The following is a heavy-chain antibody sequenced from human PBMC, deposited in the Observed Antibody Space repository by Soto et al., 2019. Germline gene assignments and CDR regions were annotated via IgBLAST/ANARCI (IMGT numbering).Heavy chain of an antibody. V-gene: IGHV3-7*01. Sequence: PGGSLRLSCAASGFTFSSYWMSWVRQAPGKGLEWVANIKQDGSEKCYVDSVKGRFTISRDNAKNSLYLQMNSLRAEDTAVYYCARDLKAYYYDSSGSRPFDYWGQGTLVTVSS. D-gene: IGHD3-22*01. CDR3: ARDLKAYYYDSSGSRPFDY. J-gene: IGHJ4*02. CDR2: IKQDGSEK. CDR1: GFTFSSYW.